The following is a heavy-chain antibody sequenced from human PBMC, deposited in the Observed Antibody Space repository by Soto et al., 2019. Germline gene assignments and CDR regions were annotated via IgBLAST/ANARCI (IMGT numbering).Heavy chain of an antibody. J-gene: IGHJ4*02. Sequence: QLQLQESGPGLVKPSETLSLTCTVSGGSISSSSYYWGWIRQPPGKGLEWIGSIYYSGSTYFNPSLKSRVTMSVDTSKNQFSLQLSSATAADTAVYYCARHQTVTSSGFDYWGQGNLVTVSS. D-gene: IGHD4-17*01. CDR2: IYYSGST. CDR1: GGSISSSSYY. CDR3: ARHQTVTSSGFDY. V-gene: IGHV4-39*01.